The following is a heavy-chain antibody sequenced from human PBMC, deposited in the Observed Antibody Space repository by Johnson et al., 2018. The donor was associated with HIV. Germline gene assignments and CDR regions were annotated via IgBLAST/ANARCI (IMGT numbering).Heavy chain of an antibody. J-gene: IGHJ3*02. V-gene: IGHV3-30*04. CDR3: ARDPKRSGSYYKDAFDI. CDR2: ISYDGSNQ. Sequence: QVQLVESGGGVVQPGRSLRLSCTASGFTFSNYAIHWVRQAPGKGLAWVTVISYDGSNQYYADSVKGRFTISRDNSKNTLYLQMYSLRAEDTAVYYCARDPKRSGSYYKDAFDIWGQGTMVTVSS. CDR1: GFTFSNYA. D-gene: IGHD3-10*01.